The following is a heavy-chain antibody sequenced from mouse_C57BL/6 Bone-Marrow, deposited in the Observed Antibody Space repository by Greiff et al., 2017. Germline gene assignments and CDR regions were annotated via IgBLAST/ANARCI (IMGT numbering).Heavy chain of an antibody. CDR1: GFSFNTYA. CDR2: IRSKSNNYAT. CDR3: VRCGNYFFFAY. D-gene: IGHD2-1*01. J-gene: IGHJ3*01. Sequence: EVQLVESGGGLVQPKGSLKLSCAASGFSFNTYAMNWVRQAPGKGLEWVARIRSKSNNYATYYADSVKDRFTISRDDSESMLYLQMNNLKTEDTAMYYCVRCGNYFFFAYWGQGTLVTVSA. V-gene: IGHV10-1*01.